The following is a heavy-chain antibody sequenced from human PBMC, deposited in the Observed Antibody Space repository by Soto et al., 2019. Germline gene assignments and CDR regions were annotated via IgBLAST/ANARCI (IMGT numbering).Heavy chain of an antibody. D-gene: IGHD6-13*01. CDR3: AKVRRRSSWSYGMDV. CDR1: GFTFSSYA. Sequence: GGSLRLSCAASGFTFSSYAMSWVRQAPGKGLEWVSAISGSGGSTYYADSVKGRFTISRDNSKNTLYLQMNSLRAEDTAVYYCAKVRRRSSWSYGMDVWGQGTTVTVSS. V-gene: IGHV3-23*01. CDR2: ISGSGGST. J-gene: IGHJ6*02.